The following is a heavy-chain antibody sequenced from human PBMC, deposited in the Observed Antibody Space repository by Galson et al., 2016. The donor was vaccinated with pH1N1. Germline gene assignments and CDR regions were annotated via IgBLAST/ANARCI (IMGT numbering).Heavy chain of an antibody. CDR1: DGSISSDNYY. J-gene: IGHJ3*02. Sequence: TLSLTCTVSDGSISSDNYYWTWLRQPAGKGLEWIGRIYRSGTTIYNPSLKSRVTLSLDTPRNHFSLRLNSVTAADMAVYYCAREYSGYDWEGERFDIWGQGTVVTVSS. CDR2: IYRSGTT. D-gene: IGHD5-12*01. V-gene: IGHV4-61*02. CDR3: AREYSGYDWEGERFDI.